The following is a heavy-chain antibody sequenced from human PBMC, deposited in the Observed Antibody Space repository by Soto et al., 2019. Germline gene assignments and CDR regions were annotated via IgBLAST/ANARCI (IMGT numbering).Heavy chain of an antibody. Sequence: GGSLRLSCAASGFTFSSYAMSWVRQAPGKGLEWVSAISGSGGSTYYADSVKGRFTISRDNSKNTLYLQMNSLRAEDTAVYYCAKDERGIAAAGTDHFDYWGQGTLVTVSS. D-gene: IGHD6-13*01. J-gene: IGHJ4*02. V-gene: IGHV3-23*01. CDR1: GFTFSSYA. CDR2: ISGSGGST. CDR3: AKDERGIAAAGTDHFDY.